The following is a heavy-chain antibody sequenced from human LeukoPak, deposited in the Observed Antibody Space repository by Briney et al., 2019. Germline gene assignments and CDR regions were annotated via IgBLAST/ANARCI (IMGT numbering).Heavy chain of an antibody. CDR3: ARASYGDYVPPFDY. CDR2: IYYSGST. J-gene: IGHJ4*02. CDR1: GGSISSYY. D-gene: IGHD4-17*01. Sequence: SETLSLTCTVSGGSISSYYWSWIRQPPGKGLEWIGYIYYSGSTNYNPSLKSRVTISVDTSKNQFSLKLSSVTAADTAVYYCARASYGDYVPPFDYWGQGTLVTVSS. V-gene: IGHV4-59*08.